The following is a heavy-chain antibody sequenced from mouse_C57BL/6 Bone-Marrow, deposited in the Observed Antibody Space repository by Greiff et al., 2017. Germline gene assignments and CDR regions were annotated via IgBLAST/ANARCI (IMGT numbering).Heavy chain of an antibody. CDR1: GYTFTSYW. V-gene: IGHV1-64*01. J-gene: IGHJ1*03. Sequence: QVQLQQPGAELVKPGASVKLSCKASGYTFTSYWMHWVKQRPGQGLEWVGMIHPNSGSTNYNEKFKSKATLTVDKSSSTAYMQLSSLTSEDSAVYYCAGYYGSSYGYFDVWGTGATVTVSS. D-gene: IGHD1-1*01. CDR2: IHPNSGST. CDR3: AGYYGSSYGYFDV.